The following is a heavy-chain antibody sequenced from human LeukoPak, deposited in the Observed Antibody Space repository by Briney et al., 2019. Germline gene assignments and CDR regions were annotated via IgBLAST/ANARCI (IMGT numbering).Heavy chain of an antibody. CDR1: GFTVSSNY. CDR3: AREGYYDSSGYYAFDI. V-gene: IGHV3-66*01. Sequence: GGSLRLSCAASGFTVSSNYMSWVRQAPGKGLEWVSVIYSGGSTYYADSVKGRFTISRDNSKNTLYLQMNSLRAEDTAVYYCAREGYYDSSGYYAFDIWGQGTMVTVSS. CDR2: IYSGGST. D-gene: IGHD3-22*01. J-gene: IGHJ3*02.